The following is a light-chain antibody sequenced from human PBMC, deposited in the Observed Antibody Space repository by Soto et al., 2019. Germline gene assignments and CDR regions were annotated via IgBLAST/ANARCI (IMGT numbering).Light chain of an antibody. CDR2: AAS. V-gene: IGKV1-39*01. CDR1: QAIRSY. Sequence: IQMTQSPSSLSASVGDRVTITCRASQAIRSYLNWYQQKPGKAPKLLISAASSLQSGVPSRFSGSGYGTDFTLTISSLQPEDFATYYCQQSYSAPPCTFGQGTNLEI. CDR3: QQSYSAPPCT. J-gene: IGKJ2*02.